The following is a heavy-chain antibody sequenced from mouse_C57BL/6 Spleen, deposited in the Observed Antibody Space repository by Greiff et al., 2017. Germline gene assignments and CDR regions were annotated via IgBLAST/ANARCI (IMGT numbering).Heavy chain of an antibody. V-gene: IGHV3-6*01. CDR1: GYSITSGYY. D-gene: IGHD1-1*01. Sequence: ESGPGLVKPSQSLSLTCSVTGYSITSGYYWNWIRQFPGNKLEWMGYISYDGSNNYNPSLKNRISITLDTSKNQFFLKLNSVTTEDTATYDCARAAVVGDFDVWGTGTTVTVSS. J-gene: IGHJ1*03. CDR3: ARAAVVGDFDV. CDR2: ISYDGSN.